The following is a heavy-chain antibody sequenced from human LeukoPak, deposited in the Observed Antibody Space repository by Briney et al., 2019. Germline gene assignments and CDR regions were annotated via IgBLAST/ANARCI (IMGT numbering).Heavy chain of an antibody. J-gene: IGHJ4*02. CDR2: IHYSGST. CDR3: ARDAGATAY. Sequence: PSETLSLTCTVSGVSISTDYWTWVRQPPGKRLEWIGYIHYSGSTSYNPSLKSRATISLDTSKNQFSLKLTSVTSADTAVYYCARDAGATAYWGQGALVTVSS. V-gene: IGHV4-59*01. CDR1: GVSISTDY. D-gene: IGHD4/OR15-4a*01.